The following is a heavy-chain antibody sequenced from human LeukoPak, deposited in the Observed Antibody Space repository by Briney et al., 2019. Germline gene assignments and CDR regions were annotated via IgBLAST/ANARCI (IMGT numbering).Heavy chain of an antibody. V-gene: IGHV4-39*01. CDR2: IYYSGTT. CDR3: ARWYYYDRSGYPPSYFDN. D-gene: IGHD3-22*01. Sequence: PETLSLTCTVSGGSISSSSYYWGWIRQPPGKGLEWIGSIYYSGTTYYNPSLKSRVTISVDTSKNQFSLKLRSVTAADTAVYYCARWYYYDRSGYPPSYFDNWGQGTLVTVSS. CDR1: GGSISSSSYY. J-gene: IGHJ4*02.